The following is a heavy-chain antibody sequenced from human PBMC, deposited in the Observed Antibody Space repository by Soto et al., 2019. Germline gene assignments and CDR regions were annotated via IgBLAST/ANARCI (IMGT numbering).Heavy chain of an antibody. J-gene: IGHJ4*02. CDR2: ISSSSSYI. CDR3: ARGHIVVVPAAMPD. D-gene: IGHD2-2*01. Sequence: PGGSLRLSCAASGFTFSSYSMNWVRQAPGKGLEWVSSISSSSSYIYYADSVKGRFTISRDNAKNSLYLQMNSLRAEDTAVYYCARGHIVVVPAAMPDWGQGTLVTVSS. CDR1: GFTFSSYS. V-gene: IGHV3-21*01.